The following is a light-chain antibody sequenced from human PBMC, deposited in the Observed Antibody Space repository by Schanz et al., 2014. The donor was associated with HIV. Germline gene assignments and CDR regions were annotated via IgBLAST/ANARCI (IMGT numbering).Light chain of an antibody. V-gene: IGLV2-14*03. CDR3: GSYKSASFPWV. J-gene: IGLJ3*02. CDR1: SSDVGGYNY. CDR2: DVD. Sequence: QSALTQPPSVSGSPGQSVTISCTGTSSDVGGYNYVSWYQHHPGKAPKLILYDVDNRPAGVSNRFSGSKSGNTASLTISGLRAEDEASYYCGSYKSASFPWVFGGGTKLTVL.